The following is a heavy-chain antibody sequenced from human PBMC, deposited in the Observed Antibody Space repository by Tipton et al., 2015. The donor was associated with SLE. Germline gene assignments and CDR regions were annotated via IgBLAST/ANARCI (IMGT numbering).Heavy chain of an antibody. V-gene: IGHV4-61*09. J-gene: IGHJ6*02. Sequence: TLSLTCTVSGGSISSGSYYWSWIRRPAGKGLEWIGYIYTSGSTNYNPSLMSRVTISLDTSENQFSLKLSSVTAADTAVYYCATTVVAGYYYYGMDVWGQGTTVTVSS. CDR2: IYTSGST. CDR1: GGSISSGSYY. CDR3: ATTVVAGYYYYGMDV. D-gene: IGHD6-19*01.